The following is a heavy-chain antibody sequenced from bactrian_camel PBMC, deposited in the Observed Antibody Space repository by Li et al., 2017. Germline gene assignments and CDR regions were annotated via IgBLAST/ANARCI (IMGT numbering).Heavy chain of an antibody. CDR2: VDTDDRT. D-gene: IGHD7*01. V-gene: IGHV3S10*01. CDR3: AAASTGWFGFWDY. Sequence: DVQLVESGGGSVQAGGSLTLSCAASGVVISRLCMGWFRQAPGKERESIARVDTDDRTTFSESVKGRFTISRDGAKNMVYLQMNSLKSEDTALYYCAAASTGWFGFWDYWGKGTQVTVS. CDR1: GVVISRLC. J-gene: IGHJ4*01.